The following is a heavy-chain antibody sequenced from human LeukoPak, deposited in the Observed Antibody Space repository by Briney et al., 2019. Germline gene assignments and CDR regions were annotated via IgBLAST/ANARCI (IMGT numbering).Heavy chain of an antibody. J-gene: IGHJ6*03. Sequence: GSLRLSCAASGFTFSDYYMSWIRQAPGKGLEGVSYISSSGSTIYYADSVEGRFTISRDNAKNSLYLQMNSLRAEDTAVYYCAREGATTPFDYYYYYMDVWGKGTTVTVSS. CDR2: ISSSGSTI. CDR3: AREGATTPFDYYYYYMDV. V-gene: IGHV3-11*01. CDR1: GFTFSDYY. D-gene: IGHD1-26*01.